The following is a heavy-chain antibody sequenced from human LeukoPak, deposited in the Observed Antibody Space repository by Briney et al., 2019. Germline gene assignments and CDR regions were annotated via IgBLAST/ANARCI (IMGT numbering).Heavy chain of an antibody. CDR3: AKDSDVGVGGDFQH. CDR2: ISGSGGST. V-gene: IGHV3-23*01. J-gene: IGHJ1*01. D-gene: IGHD1-26*01. CDR1: GFTFSSYA. Sequence: GGSLRLSCAASGFTFSSYAMSWVRQAPGKGLKWVSAISGSGGSTYYADSVKGRFTISRDNSKNTLYLQMNSLRAEDTAVYYCAKDSDVGVGGDFQHWGQGTLVTVSS.